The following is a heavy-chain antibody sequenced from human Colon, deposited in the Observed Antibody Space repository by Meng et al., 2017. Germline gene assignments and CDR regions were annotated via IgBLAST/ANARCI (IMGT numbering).Heavy chain of an antibody. Sequence: GESLKISCAASGFTFSSYAMSWVRQAPGKGLEWVSAISGSGGSTYYADSVKGRFTISRDNSKNTLYLQMNSLRAEDTAVYYCAKAPYFDIAVAGLYFDYWGQGTLVTVSS. CDR1: GFTFSSYA. CDR3: AKAPYFDIAVAGLYFDY. D-gene: IGHD6-19*01. V-gene: IGHV3-23*01. J-gene: IGHJ4*02. CDR2: ISGSGGST.